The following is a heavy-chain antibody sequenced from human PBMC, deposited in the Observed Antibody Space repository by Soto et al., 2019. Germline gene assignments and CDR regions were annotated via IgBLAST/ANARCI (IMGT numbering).Heavy chain of an antibody. CDR1: GFTFSSYA. V-gene: IGHV3-23*01. J-gene: IGHJ4*02. CDR3: AKSMTTVTTGSKYYFDY. CDR2: ISGSGGST. D-gene: IGHD4-17*01. Sequence: GGSLRLSCAASGFTFSSYAMSWVRQAPGKGLEWVSAISGSGGSTYYADSVKGRFTISRDNSKNTLYLQMNSLRAEDTAVYYCAKSMTTVTTGSKYYFDYWGQGTLVTVSS.